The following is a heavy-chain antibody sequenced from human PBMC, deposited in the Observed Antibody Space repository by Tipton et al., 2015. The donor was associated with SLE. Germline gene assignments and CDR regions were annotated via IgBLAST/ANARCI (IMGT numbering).Heavy chain of an antibody. D-gene: IGHD1-26*01. Sequence: TLSLTCTVSGGSVSSSSYYWGWIRQPPGKGLEWIGSIYYSGSTYYNPSRKSRVTISVDTSKNQFSLKLSSVTAADTAVYYCARDHGGGAQDNWFDPWGQGTLVTVSS. V-gene: IGHV4-39*07. CDR2: IYYSGST. CDR3: ARDHGGGAQDNWFDP. J-gene: IGHJ5*02. CDR1: GGSVSSSSYY.